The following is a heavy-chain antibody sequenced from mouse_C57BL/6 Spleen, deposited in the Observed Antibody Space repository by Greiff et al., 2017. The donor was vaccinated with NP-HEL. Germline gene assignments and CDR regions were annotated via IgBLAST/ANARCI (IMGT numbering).Heavy chain of an antibody. D-gene: IGHD1-1*01. J-gene: IGHJ2*01. CDR2: IHPNSGST. Sequence: VQLQQPGAELVKPGASVKLSCKASGYTFTSYWMHWVKQRPGQGLEWIGMIHPNSGSTNYNEKFKSKATLTVDKSSSTAYMQLSSLTSEDSAVYYCARSRYYGSENYWGQGTTLTVSS. CDR3: ARSRYYGSENY. CDR1: GYTFTSYW. V-gene: IGHV1-64*01.